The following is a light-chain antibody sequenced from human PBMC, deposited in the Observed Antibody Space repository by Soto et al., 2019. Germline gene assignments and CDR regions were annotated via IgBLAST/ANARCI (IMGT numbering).Light chain of an antibody. Sequence: EIVLTQSPGTLSLSPGERATLSCRASQSVSSSYLAWYQQKPGQAPRLLIYDASTRASGIPARFSGSGSGTELTLTISSLQSEDFAIYYCQQYKNWPAITFGQGTRLEI. CDR2: DAS. V-gene: IGKV3-15*01. CDR1: QSVSSSY. CDR3: QQYKNWPAIT. J-gene: IGKJ5*01.